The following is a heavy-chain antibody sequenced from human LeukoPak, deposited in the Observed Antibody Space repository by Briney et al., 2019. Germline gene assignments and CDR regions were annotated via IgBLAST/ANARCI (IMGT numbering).Heavy chain of an antibody. CDR3: ARSRVETSWSPNQD. CDR1: GFTFSTYW. D-gene: IGHD3-3*01. CDR2: IKQDGSEK. J-gene: IGHJ4*02. Sequence: GGSLRLSCAASGFTFSTYWMSWVRQAPGRGLEWVANIKQDGSEKYCVDSVKGRFTISRDNAKNSLYLQMNSLRAEDTAVYYCARSRVETSWSPNQDWGQGTLVTVSS. V-gene: IGHV3-7*01.